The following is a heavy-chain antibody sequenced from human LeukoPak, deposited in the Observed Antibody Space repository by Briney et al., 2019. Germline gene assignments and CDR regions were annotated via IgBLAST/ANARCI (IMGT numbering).Heavy chain of an antibody. CDR1: GFTIDDYY. J-gene: IGHJ4*02. V-gene: IGHV3-11*04. D-gene: IGHD5-24*01. CDR3: AREAPRRGETRDGYR. Sequence: SGGSLRLSCAASGFTIDDYYMSWIRQAPGKGLEWVSHISLSGGTIHYADSVKGRFTVSRDNAKNSLYLQMSSLRAEDTAVYYCAREAPRRGETRDGYRWGQGTVVTVSS. CDR2: ISLSGGTI.